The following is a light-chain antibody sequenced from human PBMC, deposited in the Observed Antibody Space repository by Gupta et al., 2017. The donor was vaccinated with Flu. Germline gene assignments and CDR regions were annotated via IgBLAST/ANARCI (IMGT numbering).Light chain of an antibody. CDR2: GAS. J-gene: IGKJ3*01. CDR1: QGISSL. CDR3: QQRNSSPGT. Sequence: DIQLTQSPSFLSATVGDRVTITCRASQGISSLLTWYQQKPGKAPKLLIYGASTLHSGVPSRFSGSGSGTEFTLTISSRQPEDFATYYCQQRNSSPGTFGHGTKVDVK. V-gene: IGKV1-9*01.